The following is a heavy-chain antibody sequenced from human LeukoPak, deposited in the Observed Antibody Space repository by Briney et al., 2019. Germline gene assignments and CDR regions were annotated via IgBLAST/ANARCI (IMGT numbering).Heavy chain of an antibody. CDR1: GDSFSSNGVA. J-gene: IGHJ3*02. CDR3: ARGINSAFDI. Sequence: SQTLSLTCVISGDSFSSNGVAWNWIRQSPSRGLEWLGRTYYRSEWYNDYVVSVKSRITINPDTSKNQFSLHLNSVTPEDTAVYYCARGINSAFDIWGQGTLVTVSS. D-gene: IGHD2-15*01. V-gene: IGHV6-1*01. CDR2: TYYRSEWYN.